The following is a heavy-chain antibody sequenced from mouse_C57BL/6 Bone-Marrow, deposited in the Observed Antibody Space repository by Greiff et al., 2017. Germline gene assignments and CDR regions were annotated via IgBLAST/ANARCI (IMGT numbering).Heavy chain of an antibody. D-gene: IGHD2-1*01. CDR2: INPDNGGT. J-gene: IGHJ1*03. CDR3: ARSGIYSGNYWYFDV. Sequence: EVQLQQSGPVLVKPGASVKMSCKASGYTFTDYYMNWVKQSHGKSLEWIGVINPDNGGTSYNQTFKGKATLTVDKSSSTAYMELNSLTSEDSAVYYCARSGIYSGNYWYFDVWGTGTTVTVSS. V-gene: IGHV1-19*01. CDR1: GYTFTDYY.